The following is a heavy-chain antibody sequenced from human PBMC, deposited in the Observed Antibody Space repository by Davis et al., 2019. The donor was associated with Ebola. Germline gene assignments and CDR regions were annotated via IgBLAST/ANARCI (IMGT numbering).Heavy chain of an antibody. CDR3: ARESTTGTSDYYYMDV. CDR1: GCSISSYY. V-gene: IGHV4-59*01. Sequence: PSETLSLPCTVSGCSISSYYWSWIRQPPGKGLEWIGYIYYSGSTNYNPSLKSRVTISVDTSKNQFSLKLSSVTAADTAVYYCARESTTGTSDYYYMDVWGKGTTVTVFS. D-gene: IGHD1-1*01. CDR2: IYYSGST. J-gene: IGHJ6*03.